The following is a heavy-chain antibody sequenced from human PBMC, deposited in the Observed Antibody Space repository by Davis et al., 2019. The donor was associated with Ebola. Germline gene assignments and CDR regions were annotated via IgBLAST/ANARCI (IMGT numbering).Heavy chain of an antibody. J-gene: IGHJ6*02. CDR2: INHSGST. D-gene: IGHD6-13*01. CDR1: GRSFSGYY. CDR3: ARGGGTAAGYYYYGMDV. V-gene: IGHV4-34*01. Sequence: SQTLSLTCAVYGRSFSGYYWSWIRQPPGKGLEWIGEINHSGSTNYNPSLKSRVTISVDTSKNQFSLKLSSVTAADTAVYYCARGGGTAAGYYYYGMDVWGQGTTVTVSS.